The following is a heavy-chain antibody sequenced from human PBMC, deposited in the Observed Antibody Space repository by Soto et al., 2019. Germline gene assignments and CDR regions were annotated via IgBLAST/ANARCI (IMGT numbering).Heavy chain of an antibody. V-gene: IGHV1-18*01. Sequence: QVKLVQSGTEVKKPGASMKVSCKASGYSFATSGISWVRQAPGQGLEWMGWISAYNGNTNYDQKPQERIIMTTDTSPSPAYLELRSLSSDDTAVYYCARAGQYYDSSGYADWGQGPLVTVSS. CDR1: GYSFATSG. CDR3: ARAGQYYDSSGYAD. CDR2: ISAYNGNT. D-gene: IGHD3-22*01. J-gene: IGHJ4*02.